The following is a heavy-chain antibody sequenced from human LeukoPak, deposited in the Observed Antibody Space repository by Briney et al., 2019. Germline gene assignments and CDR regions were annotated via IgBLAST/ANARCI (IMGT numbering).Heavy chain of an antibody. CDR2: VLHSGAT. CDR3: ARRIVGVIDAFDY. J-gene: IGHJ4*02. Sequence: PSETLSLTCTVSGGSISSPISYCGWIRQPPGEVLEWIATVLHSGATFYSPSLEGRLTISIDPSTNQFSLKMTSMTAADTAVYYCARRIVGVIDAFDYWGQGALVTVSS. D-gene: IGHD1-26*01. V-gene: IGHV4-39*01. CDR1: GGSISSPISY.